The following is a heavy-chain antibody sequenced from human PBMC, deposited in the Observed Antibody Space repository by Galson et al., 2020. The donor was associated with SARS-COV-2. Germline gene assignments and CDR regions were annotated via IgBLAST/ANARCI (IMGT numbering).Heavy chain of an antibody. CDR2: IYYSGST. CDR3: ARVNTIFGVLIPFFDY. V-gene: IGHV4-59*01. J-gene: IGHJ4*02. CDR1: GVSISSYY. Sequence: SETLSLTCSVSGVSISSYYWSWIRQPPGKGLEWIGYIYYSGSTYYSPSLKSRVTISLSTSENHFSLKLNSVTAADTAVYYCARVNTIFGVLIPFFDYWGQGTLVTVSS. D-gene: IGHD3-3*01.